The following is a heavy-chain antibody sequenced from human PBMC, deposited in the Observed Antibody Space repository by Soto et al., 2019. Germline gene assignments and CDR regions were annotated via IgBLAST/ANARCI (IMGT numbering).Heavy chain of an antibody. CDR3: ALRRVAYADF. CDR1: EFTVTNNE. V-gene: IGHV3-53*01. J-gene: IGHJ4*02. CDR2: LYSGGNT. Sequence: PSETLRLSCAASEFTVTNNEMSWVRQAPGKGLEWVSILYSGGNTYYADSVEGRFTISRDGSKNTLYLHMNSLRAEDTAVYYCALRRVAYADFWGQGTRVTVSS. D-gene: IGHD2-2*01.